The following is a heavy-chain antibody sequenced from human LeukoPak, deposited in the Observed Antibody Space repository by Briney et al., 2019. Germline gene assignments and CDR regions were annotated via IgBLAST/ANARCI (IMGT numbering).Heavy chain of an antibody. CDR1: GFTFSSYA. Sequence: PGGSLRLSCAASGFTFSSYAMHWVRQAPGKGLEWVAVISYDGSNKYYADSVKGRFTISRDNSKNTLYLQMNSLRAEDTAIYYCSKDLERHTVGYFDSWGQGVLVTVSS. D-gene: IGHD1-1*01. V-gene: IGHV3-30-3*01. CDR3: SKDLERHTVGYFDS. CDR2: ISYDGSNK. J-gene: IGHJ4*02.